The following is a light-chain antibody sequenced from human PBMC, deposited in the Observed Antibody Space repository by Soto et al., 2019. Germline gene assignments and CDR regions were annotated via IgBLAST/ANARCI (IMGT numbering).Light chain of an antibody. J-gene: IGKJ4*01. V-gene: IGKV1-39*01. CDR1: QRISNF. Sequence: DIKMKKSPSSLSASVGDRVTITCRVSQRISNFLNWYQQKPGKAPNLLIYGASNLQTGVPARFSGSGSGTDFTLTISSLQVEDFAVYYCQQSYDTPALTFGGGTKVDIK. CDR3: QQSYDTPALT. CDR2: GAS.